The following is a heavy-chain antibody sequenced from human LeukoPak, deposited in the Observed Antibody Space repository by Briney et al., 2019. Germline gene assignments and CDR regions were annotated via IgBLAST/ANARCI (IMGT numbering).Heavy chain of an antibody. CDR3: ARVGWFGELFLDY. CDR2: IRYDGSNK. D-gene: IGHD3-10*01. V-gene: IGHV3-30*02. CDR1: GFTFSRFG. J-gene: IGHJ4*02. Sequence: GGSLRLSCAASGFTFSRFGMHWVRQAPGKGLEWVAFIRYDGSNKYYADSVKGRFTISRDNSKNTLYLQMNSLRAEDTAVYYCARVGWFGELFLDYWGQGTLVTVSS.